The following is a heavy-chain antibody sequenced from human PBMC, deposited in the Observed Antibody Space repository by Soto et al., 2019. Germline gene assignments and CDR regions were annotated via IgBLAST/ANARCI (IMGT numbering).Heavy chain of an antibody. CDR3: AATPLFPEGHYYYYGMDV. Sequence: SETLSLTCTVSGGSISSGGYYWSWIRQHPGKGLEWIGYIYYSGSTYYNPSLKSRVTISVDTSKNQFSLKLSSVTAADTAVYYCAATPLFPEGHYYYYGMDVWGQGTLVNVSS. V-gene: IGHV4-31*03. J-gene: IGHJ6*02. CDR2: IYYSGST. CDR1: GGSISSGGYY.